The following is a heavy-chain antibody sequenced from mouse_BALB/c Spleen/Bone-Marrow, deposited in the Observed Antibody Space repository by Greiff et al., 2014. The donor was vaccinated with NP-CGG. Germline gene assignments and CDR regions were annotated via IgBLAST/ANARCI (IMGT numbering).Heavy chain of an antibody. CDR2: ISSGSSTI. D-gene: IGHD2-2*01. Sequence: EVQLVESGGGLVQPGRSRKLSCAASGFTFSSFGMHWVRQAPEKGLEWVAYISSGSSTIYYADTVKGRFTISRDNPKNTLFLQMTSLRSEDTAMYYCASRTMATGPMDYWGQGTSVTVSS. CDR1: GFTFSSFG. V-gene: IGHV5-17*02. J-gene: IGHJ4*01. CDR3: ASRTMATGPMDY.